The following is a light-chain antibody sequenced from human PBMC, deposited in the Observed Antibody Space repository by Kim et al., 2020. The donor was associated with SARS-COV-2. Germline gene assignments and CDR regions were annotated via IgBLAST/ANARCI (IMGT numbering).Light chain of an antibody. CDR1: SKGVGGYNY. CDR3: SSYTSTSTYDV. V-gene: IGLV2-14*03. J-gene: IGLJ2*01. Sequence: QSHTPSYSEGSKGVGGYNYVSWYQQLPGKARKLIIYDVSDRPSGVSSRVSGAKSGTTASVTISGLQPEDEGYYHCSSYTSTSTYDVFGGGTQLTVL. CDR2: DVS.